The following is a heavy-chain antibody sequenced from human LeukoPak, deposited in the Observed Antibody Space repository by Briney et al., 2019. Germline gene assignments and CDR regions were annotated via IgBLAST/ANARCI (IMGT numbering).Heavy chain of an antibody. V-gene: IGHV3-21*01. D-gene: IGHD2-21*01. Sequence: GGSLRLSCAASTFTFSSYNMNWVRQAPGKGLEWVSSISSTSSPIYYADSVNGRFTVSRDNAKNLLYLQMNSLRADDTAVYYCARQAFCGGSDCFNDGFDIWGQGTMVTVSS. CDR3: ARQAFCGGSDCFNDGFDI. J-gene: IGHJ3*02. CDR2: ISSTSSPI. CDR1: TFTFSSYN.